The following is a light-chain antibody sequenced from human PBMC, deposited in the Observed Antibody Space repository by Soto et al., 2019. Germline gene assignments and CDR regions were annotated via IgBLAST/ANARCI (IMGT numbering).Light chain of an antibody. CDR3: QQRTNWPLT. J-gene: IGKJ4*01. V-gene: IGKV3-11*01. Sequence: EIVLTQSPVTLSLSPVERATLSCRASQSVTTFLAWYQQKPGQAPRLLIYDASKRATGIPARFSGSGSGTAFTLTISSLEPEDFAVYYCQQRTNWPLTFGGGAKVEIK. CDR2: DAS. CDR1: QSVTTF.